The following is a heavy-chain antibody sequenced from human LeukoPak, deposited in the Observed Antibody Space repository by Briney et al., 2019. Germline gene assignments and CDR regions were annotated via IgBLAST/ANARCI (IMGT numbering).Heavy chain of an antibody. CDR3: ARDRGYSGYDYAY. D-gene: IGHD5-12*01. CDR1: GGSISSYY. CDR2: IYYSGST. Sequence: SETLSLTCTVSGGSISSYYWSWIRQPPGKGLEWIGYIYYSGSTNYNPSLKSRVTISVDTTKNQFSLELSSVTAADTAVYYCARDRGYSGYDYAYWGQGTLVTVSS. J-gene: IGHJ4*02. V-gene: IGHV4-59*01.